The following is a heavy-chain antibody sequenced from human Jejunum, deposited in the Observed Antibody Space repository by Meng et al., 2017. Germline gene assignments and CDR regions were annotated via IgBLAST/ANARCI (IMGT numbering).Heavy chain of an antibody. CDR2: IYHSGTT. CDR1: GGSITGTNW. D-gene: IGHD1-7*01. J-gene: IGHJ4*02. Sequence: QVQLQGSGPGLVRPSGTLSLTCAVSGGSITGTNWWTWVRQAPGKGLVWIGEIYHSGTTNYNPSLKSRVAISADKSKNQFSLNLYSLSAADTAVYYCATRTRDSFDYWGQGSLVTVSS. CDR3: ATRTRDSFDY. V-gene: IGHV4-4*02.